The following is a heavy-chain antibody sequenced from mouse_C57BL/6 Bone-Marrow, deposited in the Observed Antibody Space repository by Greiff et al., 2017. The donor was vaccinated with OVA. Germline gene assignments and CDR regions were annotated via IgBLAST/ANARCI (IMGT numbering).Heavy chain of an antibody. CDR2: IDPENGDT. CDR3: TTKGGWFAY. V-gene: IGHV14-4*01. Sequence: VQLKESGAELVRPGASVKLSCTASGFNIKDAYMHWVKQRPEQGLEWIGWIDPENGDTEYASKFQGKATITADTSSNTAYLQLSSLTSEDTAVYYCTTKGGWFAYWGQGTLVTVSA. CDR1: GFNIKDAY. J-gene: IGHJ3*01.